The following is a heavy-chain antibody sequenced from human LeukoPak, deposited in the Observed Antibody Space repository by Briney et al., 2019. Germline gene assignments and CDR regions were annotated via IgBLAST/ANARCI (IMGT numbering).Heavy chain of an antibody. CDR3: AREYYDSSGYYYFDY. V-gene: IGHV3-11*04. D-gene: IGHD3-22*01. Sequence: GGSLRLSCAASGFTFSDYYMSWIRQAPGKGLEWVSYISSSGSTLYYADSVKGRFTISRDNAKNSLYLQMNSLRAEDTAVYYCAREYYDSSGYYYFDYWGQGTLVTVSS. CDR1: GFTFSDYY. CDR2: ISSSGSTL. J-gene: IGHJ4*02.